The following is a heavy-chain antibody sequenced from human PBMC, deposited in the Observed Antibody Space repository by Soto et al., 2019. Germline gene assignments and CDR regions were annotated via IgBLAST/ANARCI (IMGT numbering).Heavy chain of an antibody. Sequence: GGSLRLSCAASGFTFANYAVHWVRQAPCKGLEWVGSISYIDRSRLCADSVKGRCTISRDNSKNMLYLQMNSLRPEDTAVYYCARPHSNKDKCYWNDAFDIWGKGAMVTVS. V-gene: IGHV3-30*04. CDR3: ARPHSNKDKCYWNDAFDI. CDR2: ISYIDRSR. D-gene: IGHD1-1*01. J-gene: IGHJ3*02. CDR1: GFTFANYA.